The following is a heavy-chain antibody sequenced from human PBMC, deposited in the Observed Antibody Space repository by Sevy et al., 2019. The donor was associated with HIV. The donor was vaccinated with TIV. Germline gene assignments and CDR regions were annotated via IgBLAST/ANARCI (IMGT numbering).Heavy chain of an antibody. CDR2: TYYRSKWYN. J-gene: IGHJ4*02. Sequence: QSQTLSLTCAISGDSVSSNSTAWNWIRQSPSRGLEWLGRTYYRSKWYNDYAVSVKSRITINPDTSKNQFSLQLNSVTPEDTAVYYCARVNEAYSSGWYYFDYWGQGTLVTVSS. V-gene: IGHV6-1*01. CDR3: ARVNEAYSSGWYYFDY. CDR1: GDSVSSNSTA. D-gene: IGHD6-19*01.